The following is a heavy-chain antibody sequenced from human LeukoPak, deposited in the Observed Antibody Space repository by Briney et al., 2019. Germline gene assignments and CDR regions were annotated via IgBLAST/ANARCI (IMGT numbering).Heavy chain of an antibody. CDR1: GFTFSSYA. CDR3: AKDGYYYGSGSYYEDYYMDV. D-gene: IGHD3-10*01. J-gene: IGHJ6*03. CDR2: IYSGGST. Sequence: PGGSLRLSCAASGFTFSSYAMSWVRQAPGKGLEWVSLIYSGGSTYYADSVKGRFTISRDNSKNTLYLQMNSLRAEDTAVYYCAKDGYYYGSGSYYEDYYMDVWGKGTTVTVS. V-gene: IGHV3-23*03.